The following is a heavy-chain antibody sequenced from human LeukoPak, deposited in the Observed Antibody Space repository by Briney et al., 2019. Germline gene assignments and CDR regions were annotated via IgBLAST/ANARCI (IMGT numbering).Heavy chain of an antibody. V-gene: IGHV3-23*01. CDR3: ANEIRPNDY. CDR1: GFSFSSHA. J-gene: IGHJ4*02. Sequence: GGSLRLSCATSGFSFSSHAMTWVRQAPGKGLEWLSAISISGDDTYYADSVKGRFTIPRDNSKNTLYLQMNSLSADDTAMYYCANEIRPNDYWGQGTLVTVPS. CDR2: ISISGDDT. D-gene: IGHD4-17*01.